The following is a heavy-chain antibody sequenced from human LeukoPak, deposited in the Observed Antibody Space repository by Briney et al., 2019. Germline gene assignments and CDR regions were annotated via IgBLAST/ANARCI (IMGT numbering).Heavy chain of an antibody. CDR1: GFTFSSYA. V-gene: IGHV3-23*01. D-gene: IGHD2-2*01. CDR2: ISGSGGST. CDR3: AKPQGSSALDYYYYGMDV. Sequence: GGSLRLSCAASGFTFSSYAMSWVRQAPVKGLEWVSAISGSGGSTYYADSVKGRFTISRDNSKNTLYLQMNSLRAEDTAVYYCAKPQGSSALDYYYYGMDVWGQGTTVTVSS. J-gene: IGHJ6*02.